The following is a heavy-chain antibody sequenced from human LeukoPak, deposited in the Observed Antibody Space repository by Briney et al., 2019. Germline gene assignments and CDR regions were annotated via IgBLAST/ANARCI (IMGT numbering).Heavy chain of an antibody. CDR1: GFTLSSYN. CDR2: ICWRSSDI. V-gene: IGHV3-21*01. CDR3: ARDLGESYYYDSSGYLAEY. Sequence: PGGSLRLSCVASGFTLSSYNMQGVRQAPGRRLEWCSSICWRSSDIEYADSVKGRFTISRDIDKKSLYLQMNSLRVEDTAVYYCARDLGESYYYDSSGYLAEYWGQGTLVTVSS. J-gene: IGHJ4*02. D-gene: IGHD3-22*01.